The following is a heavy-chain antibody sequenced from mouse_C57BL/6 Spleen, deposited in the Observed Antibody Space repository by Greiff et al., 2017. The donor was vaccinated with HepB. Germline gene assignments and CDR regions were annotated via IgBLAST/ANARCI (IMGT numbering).Heavy chain of an antibody. V-gene: IGHV1-5*01. J-gene: IGHJ2*01. CDR1: GYTFTSYW. D-gene: IGHD2-3*01. CDR2: IYPGNSDT. Sequence: EVQLQQSGTVLARPGASVKMSCKTSGYTFTSYWMHWVKQRPGQGLEWIGAIYPGNSDTSYNQKFKGKAKLTAVTSASTAYMELSSLTNEGSAVYYCTKRCLLLHFDSWGQSTTLTVSS. CDR3: TKRCLLLHFDS.